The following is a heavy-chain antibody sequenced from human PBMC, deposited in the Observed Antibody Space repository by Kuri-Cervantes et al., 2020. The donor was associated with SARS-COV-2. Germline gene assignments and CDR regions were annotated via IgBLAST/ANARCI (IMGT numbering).Heavy chain of an antibody. J-gene: IGHJ4*02. D-gene: IGHD6-19*01. CDR1: GGSISSYY. V-gene: IGHV4-4*07. CDR2: IYTSGST. CDR3: ARLYSSGGNFDY. Sequence: SETLSLTCTVSGGSISSYYWSWVRQPTGKGLEWIGRIYTSGSTNYNPSLKSRVTMSVNTPKNQFSLKLNSVTAADTAVYYCARLYSSGGNFDYWGQGTLVTVSS.